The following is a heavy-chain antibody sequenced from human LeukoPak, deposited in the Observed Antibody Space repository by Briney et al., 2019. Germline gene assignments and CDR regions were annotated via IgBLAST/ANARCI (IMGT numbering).Heavy chain of an antibody. V-gene: IGHV4-4*09. CDR1: GVSMSAYQ. Sequence: SETLSLTCTVSGVSMSAYQWSWVRQSPEKGLEWIGCINAKGETSYNPSLKSRVTSSVDTSKSQFSLRLTSVTAADTAVYYCATSNDAKIAPFDHWGQGAPVTVSS. J-gene: IGHJ4*02. CDR3: ATSNDAKIAPFDH. CDR2: INAKGET. D-gene: IGHD2-21*01.